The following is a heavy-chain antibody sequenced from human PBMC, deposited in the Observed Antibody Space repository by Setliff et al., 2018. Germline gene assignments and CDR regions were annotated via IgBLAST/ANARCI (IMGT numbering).Heavy chain of an antibody. J-gene: IGHJ4*02. D-gene: IGHD6-19*01. Sequence: PSETLSLTCTVSGYSISSGHYWGWIRQPPGKGLEWIGSIYHSGSTNYNPSLKSRVTISVDTSKNQFSLKLNSVTAADTAVYYCTRNFLGWLARFWGRGTLVTVSS. CDR3: TRNFLGWLARF. CDR2: IYHSGST. CDR1: GYSISSGHY. V-gene: IGHV4-38-2*02.